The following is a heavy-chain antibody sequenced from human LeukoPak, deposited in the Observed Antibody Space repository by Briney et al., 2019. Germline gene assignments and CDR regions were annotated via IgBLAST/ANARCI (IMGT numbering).Heavy chain of an antibody. D-gene: IGHD3-9*01. CDR1: GFTVSSNY. CDR3: AKTGSRGGTFRPSYYYYYMDV. V-gene: IGHV3-53*01. Sequence: PGGSLRLSCAASGFTVSSNYMSWVRQAPGKGLEWVSVIYSGGSTYYADSVKGRFTISRDNSKSTLYIQMNSLRAEDTAVYYCAKTGSRGGTFRPSYYYYYMDVWGEGTTVTISS. CDR2: IYSGGST. J-gene: IGHJ6*03.